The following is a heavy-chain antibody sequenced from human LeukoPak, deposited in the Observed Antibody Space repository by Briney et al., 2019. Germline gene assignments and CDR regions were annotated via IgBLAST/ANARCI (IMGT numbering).Heavy chain of an antibody. Sequence: SQTLSLTCTVSGGSISSGGYYWSWIRQHPGKGLEWIGYIYYSGSTYYNPSLKSRVTISVDTSKNQFSLKLSSVTAADTAVYYCARVADVDFWSGYPQYYFDYWGQGTLVTVSS. J-gene: IGHJ4*02. V-gene: IGHV4-31*03. CDR3: ARVADVDFWSGYPQYYFDY. CDR2: IYYSGST. CDR1: GGSISSGGYY. D-gene: IGHD3-3*01.